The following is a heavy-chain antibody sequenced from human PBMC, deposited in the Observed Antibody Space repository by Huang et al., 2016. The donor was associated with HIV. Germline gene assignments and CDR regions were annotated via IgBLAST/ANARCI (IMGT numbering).Heavy chain of an antibody. CDR3: AREGITPSGTEVSGFDF. D-gene: IGHD6-13*01. V-gene: IGHV1-46*03. CDR1: GFSILIYY. CDR2: VNPSGGGA. Sequence: QVQLVQSGAEVKKPGASVTISCKASGFSILIYYIHWVRQAPGQGREWMGIVNPSGGGADYAQNFNVRVTMTRDTSTRTLYMELSSLRSEDTAVYYCAREGITPSGTEVSGFDFWGQGTPVSVSS. J-gene: IGHJ5*01.